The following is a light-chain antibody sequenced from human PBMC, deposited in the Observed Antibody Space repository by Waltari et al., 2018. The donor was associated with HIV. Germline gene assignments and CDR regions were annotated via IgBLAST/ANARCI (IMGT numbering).Light chain of an antibody. J-gene: IGLJ1*01. CDR1: SSDVGASKY. CDR2: EVS. V-gene: IGLV2-14*01. Sequence: QSALTQPASVSGSPGQSITISCTGTSSDVGASKYVSWYPHHPGEAPKLMLYEVSNRPAGVSNRFSGSKSGNTASLTISGLQVADEADYYCSSFTSSSIPYVFGTGTKVTVL. CDR3: SSFTSSSIPYV.